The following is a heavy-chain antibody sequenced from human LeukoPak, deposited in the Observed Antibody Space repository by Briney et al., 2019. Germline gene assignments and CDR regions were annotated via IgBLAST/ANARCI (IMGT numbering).Heavy chain of an antibody. Sequence: GGSLRLSCAASGFTFNYAWMSWVRQAPGKGLEWVGRIKSRADGGTTDYAAPVKGRFTISRDDSKSTLYLQMNSLTTEDTAVYSCTTGATDGAYSGTHTDYWGQGTLVTVSS. D-gene: IGHD4/OR15-4a*01. CDR2: IKSRADGGTT. J-gene: IGHJ4*02. V-gene: IGHV3-15*01. CDR3: TTGATDGAYSGTHTDY. CDR1: GFTFNYAW.